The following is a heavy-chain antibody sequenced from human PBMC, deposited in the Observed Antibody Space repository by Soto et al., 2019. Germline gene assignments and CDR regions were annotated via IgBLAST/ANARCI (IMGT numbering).Heavy chain of an antibody. D-gene: IGHD4-4*01. CDR2: ISSSSSYI. Sequence: PGGSLRLSCAASGFTFSSYSMNWVRQAPGKGLEWVSSISSSSSYIYYADSVKGRFTISRDNAKNSLYLQMNSLRAEDTAVYYCARDSDYSNYDYYGMDVWGQGTTVTVSS. V-gene: IGHV3-21*01. CDR1: GFTFSSYS. CDR3: ARDSDYSNYDYYGMDV. J-gene: IGHJ6*02.